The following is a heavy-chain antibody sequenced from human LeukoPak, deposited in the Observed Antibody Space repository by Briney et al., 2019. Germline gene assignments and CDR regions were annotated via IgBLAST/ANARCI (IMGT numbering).Heavy chain of an antibody. CDR3: ARLVVSGWSQALWY. D-gene: IGHD6-19*01. Sequence: ASVKVSCKLSGYTFTSYAMHWVRQAPGQRLGWMGWINAGNGNAKYSQKFQARVTITRDTSPSTAYTELSSLRSAHTAAYYSARLVVSGWSQALWYWGQGTLVTVST. V-gene: IGHV1-3*01. CDR2: INAGNGNA. J-gene: IGHJ4*02. CDR1: GYTFTSYA.